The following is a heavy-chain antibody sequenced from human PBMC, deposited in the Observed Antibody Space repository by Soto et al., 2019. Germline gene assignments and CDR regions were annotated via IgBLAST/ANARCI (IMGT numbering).Heavy chain of an antibody. CDR1: GYTFITYD. J-gene: IGHJ5*02. V-gene: IGHV1-8*01. CDR3: GRRKERAGPHYLCP. CDR2: MNPNNGNA. D-gene: IGHD1-1*01. Sequence: QVQLVQSGAEVKKPGASVKVSCKASGYTFITYDINWVRQAAGQGLEWMGWMNPNNGNAGYAQKFQGRVTMTRNPPLSNALIGPSRPGIDEPAGKFWGRRKERAGPHYLCPWGQGSLV.